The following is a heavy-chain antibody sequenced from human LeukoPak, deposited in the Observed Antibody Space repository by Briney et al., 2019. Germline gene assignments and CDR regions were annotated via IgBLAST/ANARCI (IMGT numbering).Heavy chain of an antibody. CDR2: IGGRRRNI. CDR3: ARIPGGYYYAMDV. V-gene: IGHV3-48*02. Sequence: GGSLRLSCAASGFTFSSYRMTWVRQAPGKGLEWVSYIGGRRRNIYYADSVKGRWTISRDNAKNSLYLQMNSLRDEDTAVYYCARIPGGYYYAMDVWGQGTTVTVSS. CDR1: GFTFSSYR. J-gene: IGHJ6*02. D-gene: IGHD3-16*01.